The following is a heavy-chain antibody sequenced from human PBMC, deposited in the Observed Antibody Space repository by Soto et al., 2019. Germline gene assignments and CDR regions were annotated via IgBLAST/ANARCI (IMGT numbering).Heavy chain of an antibody. Sequence: SETLSLTCTVSGGSISSSSYYWGWIRQPPGKGLEWIGSIYYSGSTYYNPSLKSRVTISVDTSKNQFSLKLSSVTAADKAVYYCARQFSGYFHWFDPWGQGTLVTVSS. CDR2: IYYSGST. CDR3: ARQFSGYFHWFDP. J-gene: IGHJ5*02. CDR1: GGSISSSSYY. D-gene: IGHD3-22*01. V-gene: IGHV4-39*01.